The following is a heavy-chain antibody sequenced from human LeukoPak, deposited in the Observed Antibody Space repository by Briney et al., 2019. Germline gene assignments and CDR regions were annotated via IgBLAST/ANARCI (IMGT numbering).Heavy chain of an antibody. CDR2: IYHSGST. CDR1: GGSISSSFYY. D-gene: IGHD5-24*01. CDR3: ARPEGGEMATIEDAFDI. V-gene: IGHV4-39*01. Sequence: PSETLSLTCTVSGGSISSSFYYWGWIRQPPGKGLEWIGSIYHSGSTYYNPSLKSRVTISVDTSKNQFSLKLSSVTAADTAVYYCARPEGGEMATIEDAFDIWGQGTMVTVSS. J-gene: IGHJ3*02.